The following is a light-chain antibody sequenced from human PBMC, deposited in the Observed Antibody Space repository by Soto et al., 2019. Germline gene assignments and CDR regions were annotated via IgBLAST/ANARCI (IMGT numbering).Light chain of an antibody. J-gene: IGLJ2*01. V-gene: IGLV1-51*01. CDR2: DND. CDR3: GTWDTSLSALL. Sequence: QSVLTQPPSLSAAPGQKVTISCSGSNSNIGNSGVSWYQQLPGTAPSLLISDNDKRPSGIPDRFSASKSGTSATLAITGLQTGDEAHYFCGTWDTSLSALLFGGGTQLTVL. CDR1: NSNIGNSG.